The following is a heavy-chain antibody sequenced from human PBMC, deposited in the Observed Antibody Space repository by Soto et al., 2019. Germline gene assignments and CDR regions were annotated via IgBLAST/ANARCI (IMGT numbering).Heavy chain of an antibody. J-gene: IGHJ6*02. D-gene: IGHD1-1*01. V-gene: IGHV1-18*04. CDR2: ISAYNGNT. CDR1: GYTFTSYG. Sequence: ASAKVSCKASGYTFTSYGISWVRQAPGQGLEWMGCISAYNGNTNYAQKLQGRVTMTTDTSTSTAYMELRSLRAEDTAVYYCARVEPYYYYGMDVWGQGTTVTVSS. CDR3: ARVEPYYYYGMDV.